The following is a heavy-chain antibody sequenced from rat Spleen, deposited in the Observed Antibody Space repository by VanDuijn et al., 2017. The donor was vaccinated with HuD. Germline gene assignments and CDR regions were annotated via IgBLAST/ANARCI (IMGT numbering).Heavy chain of an antibody. J-gene: IGHJ3*01. CDR1: GFTFSDYG. V-gene: IGHV4-2*01. Sequence: EVQLVESGGDLVQPGRSLKLSCVASGFTFSDYGMNWIRQAPGKGLEWIGEINKDSSTINYTPSLKDKFTISRDNAQNTLYLQMNSLKYKDTATYYCTRHDYPGLITNWLAYWGQGTLVTVSS. CDR3: TRHDYPGLITNWLAY. D-gene: IGHD1-4*01. CDR2: INKDSSTI.